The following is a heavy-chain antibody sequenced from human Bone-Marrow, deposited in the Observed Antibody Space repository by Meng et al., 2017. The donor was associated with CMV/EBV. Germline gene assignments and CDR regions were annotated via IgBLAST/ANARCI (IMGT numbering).Heavy chain of an antibody. CDR2: IDWDDEE. CDR1: GASRRTGGMR. V-gene: IGHV2-70D*14. CDR3: SRRNDI. Sequence: SGLTLAKLTGTRRLTCTLSGASRRTGGMRLSWIGQLPGKTLEWLALIDWDDEEIYNPPLKTRLSISKDTSKDQAVHNMTNVDPVDTATNYCSRRNDIWGQGTMVTVSS. J-gene: IGHJ3*02.